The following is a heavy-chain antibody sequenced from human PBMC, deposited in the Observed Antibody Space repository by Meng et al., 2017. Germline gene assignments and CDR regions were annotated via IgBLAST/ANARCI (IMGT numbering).Heavy chain of an antibody. CDR1: GGSISRGGSY. CDR2: IYHSGST. CDR3: ARARTTNQSKYRNAYNWFDP. J-gene: IGHJ5*02. D-gene: IGHD2/OR15-2a*01. V-gene: IGHV4-30-2*01. Sequence: QLQLQESGAGLVKPSQTLSLTCAVPGGSISRGGSYWSWIRHPPGKGLEWIGYIYHSGSTHYNPSLKSRVIMSVDTSKNQFSLKLYSVTAADTAVYYCARARTTNQSKYRNAYNWFDPWGQGTLVTVSS.